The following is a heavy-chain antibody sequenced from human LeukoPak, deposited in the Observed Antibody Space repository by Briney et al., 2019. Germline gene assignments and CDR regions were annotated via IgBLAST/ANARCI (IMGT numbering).Heavy chain of an antibody. CDR3: ARGVTMVRGVADFDY. D-gene: IGHD3-10*01. CDR2: IIPILGIA. J-gene: IGHJ4*02. CDR1: GGTFSSYA. V-gene: IGHV1-69*04. Sequence: GASVKVSCKASGGTFSSYAISWVRQAPGQGLEWMGRIIPILGIANYAQKFQGRVTITADKSTSTAYMELSILRSEDTAVYYCARGVTMVRGVADFDYWGQGTLVTVSS.